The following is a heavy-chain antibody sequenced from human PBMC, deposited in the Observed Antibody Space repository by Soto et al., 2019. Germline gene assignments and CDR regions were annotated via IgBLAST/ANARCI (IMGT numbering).Heavy chain of an antibody. Sequence: DTLSLTCTVSGGSISSSSYYWGWIRQPPGKGLEWIGSIYYSGSTYYNPSLKSRVTISVDTSKNQFSLKLSSVTAADTAVYYCARHFSADRNWFDPWGQGTLVTVSS. CDR2: IYYSGST. D-gene: IGHD3-3*02. V-gene: IGHV4-39*01. J-gene: IGHJ5*02. CDR1: GGSISSSSYY. CDR3: ARHFSADRNWFDP.